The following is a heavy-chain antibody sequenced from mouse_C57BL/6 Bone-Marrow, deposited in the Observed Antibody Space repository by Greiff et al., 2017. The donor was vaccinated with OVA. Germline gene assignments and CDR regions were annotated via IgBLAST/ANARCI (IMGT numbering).Heavy chain of an antibody. CDR1: EYEFPSHD. Sequence: EVKLVESGGGLVQPGESLKLSCESNEYEFPSHDMSWVRKTPEKRLELVAAINSDGGSTYYPDTMERRFIISRDNAKNTLYLQMSSLKSEDTAMDYCARHVLTWYFDVWGTGTTVTVSS. CDR2: INSDGGST. V-gene: IGHV5-2*03. CDR3: ARHVLTWYFDV. J-gene: IGHJ1*03.